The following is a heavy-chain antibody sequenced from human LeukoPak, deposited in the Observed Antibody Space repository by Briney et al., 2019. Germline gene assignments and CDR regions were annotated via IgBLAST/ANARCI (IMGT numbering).Heavy chain of an antibody. CDR2: ISAYNGNT. CDR1: GYTFTSYG. CDR3: ARAIRADRRGSWFDP. Sequence: ASVKVSCKASGYTFTSYGISWVRQAPGQGLEWMGWISAYNGNTNYAQKLQGRVTMTTDTSTSTAYMELSSLRSEDTAVYYCARAIRADRRGSWFDPWGQGTLVTVSS. D-gene: IGHD6-6*01. V-gene: IGHV1-18*01. J-gene: IGHJ5*02.